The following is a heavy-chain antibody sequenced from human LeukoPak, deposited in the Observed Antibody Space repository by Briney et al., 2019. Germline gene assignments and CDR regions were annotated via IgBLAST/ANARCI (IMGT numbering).Heavy chain of an antibody. CDR3: ARAVYSGSYYGY. CDR1: GFTFSDYY. CDR2: ISSSGSTI. V-gene: IGHV3-11*01. D-gene: IGHD1-26*01. Sequence: GGSLRLSCAASGFTFSDYYMSWIRQASGKGLQWVSYISSSGSTIYYADSVKGRFTISRDNAKNSLYLQMNSLRAEDTAVYYCARAVYSGSYYGYWGQGTLVTVSS. J-gene: IGHJ4*02.